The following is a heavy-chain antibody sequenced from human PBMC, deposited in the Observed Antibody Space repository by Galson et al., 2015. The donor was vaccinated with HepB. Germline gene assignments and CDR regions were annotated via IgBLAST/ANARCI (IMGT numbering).Heavy chain of an antibody. Sequence: SLRLSCAASGFTLSSYWIHWVRQAPGKGLVWVSRISSDGNSIDYADSVKGRFTISRDNAKNTVYLQMNSLTAEDTALYYCAREIVAVPGRNSDAFDIWGQGTMVTVSS. CDR1: GFTLSSYW. V-gene: IGHV3-74*01. CDR2: ISSDGNSI. J-gene: IGHJ3*02. CDR3: AREIVAVPGRNSDAFDI. D-gene: IGHD6-19*01.